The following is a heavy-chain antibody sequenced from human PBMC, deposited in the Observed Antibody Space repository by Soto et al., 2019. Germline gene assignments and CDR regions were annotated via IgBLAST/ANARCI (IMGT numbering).Heavy chain of an antibody. D-gene: IGHD1-26*01. J-gene: IGHJ4*02. V-gene: IGHV1-18*01. CDR3: AAGLSGSKTFDY. CDR2: ITTYNGHT. Sequence: GASVKVSCKASGYLFTRYGINWVRQAPGQGFEWMGWITTYNGHTNSAQKFQGRVTMTADTSTSTAYMELRGLTSDDTAVYYCAAGLSGSKTFDYWGPGTLVTVSS. CDR1: GYLFTRYG.